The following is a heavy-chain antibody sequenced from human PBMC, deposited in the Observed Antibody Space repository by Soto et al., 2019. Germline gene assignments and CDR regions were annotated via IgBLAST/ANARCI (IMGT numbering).Heavy chain of an antibody. D-gene: IGHD3-22*01. Sequence: SETLSLTCTVSGGSISSSSYYWGWIRQPPGKGLEWIGSIYYSGSTYYNPSLKSRVTISVDTSKNQFSLKLSSVTAADTAVYYCAREADGISSGYYFPDAFDIWGQGTMVTVSS. J-gene: IGHJ3*02. CDR1: GGSISSSSYY. CDR2: IYYSGST. CDR3: AREADGISSGYYFPDAFDI. V-gene: IGHV4-39*02.